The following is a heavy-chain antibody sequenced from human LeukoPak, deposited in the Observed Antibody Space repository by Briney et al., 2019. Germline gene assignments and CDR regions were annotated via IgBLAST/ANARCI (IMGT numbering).Heavy chain of an antibody. D-gene: IGHD3-9*01. Sequence: ASVKVSCKVSGSSLIEAAMHWVRQAPGKGLEWVGSFDPEDGEDGETHYAQKFQGRVTMTEDASTDTAYMELTSLSSEDTALYYCAMTDRYAGRPFDYWGQGTLVTVSS. CDR3: AMTDRYAGRPFDY. CDR1: GSSLIEAA. J-gene: IGHJ4*02. CDR2: FDPEDGEDGET. V-gene: IGHV1-24*01.